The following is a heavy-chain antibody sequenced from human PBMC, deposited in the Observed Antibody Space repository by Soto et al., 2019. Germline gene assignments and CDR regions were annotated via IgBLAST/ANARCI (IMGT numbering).Heavy chain of an antibody. CDR2: ISGSGGST. Sequence: EVQLLESGGGLGQPGGSLRLSCAASGFTFSSYAMSWVRQAPGKGLEWVSAISGSGGSTYYADSVKGRFTMSRDNSKNTLYLQMNSLRAEDTAVYYCAKGKGLIVVVPAAISGYFQHWGQGTLVTVSS. J-gene: IGHJ1*01. V-gene: IGHV3-23*01. CDR1: GFTFSSYA. CDR3: AKGKGLIVVVPAAISGYFQH. D-gene: IGHD2-2*02.